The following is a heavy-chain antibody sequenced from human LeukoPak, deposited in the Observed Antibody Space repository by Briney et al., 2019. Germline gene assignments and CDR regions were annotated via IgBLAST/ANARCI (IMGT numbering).Heavy chain of an antibody. CDR3: ARGYCGGDCYSDY. J-gene: IGHJ4*02. D-gene: IGHD2-21*02. CDR1: GGSISSYY. V-gene: IGHV4-59*01. CDR2: IYYSGST. Sequence: SETLSLTCAVSGGSISSYYWSWIRQPPGKGLEWIGYIYYSGSTNYNPSLKSRVTISVDTSKNQFSLKLSSVTAADTAVYYCARGYCGGDCYSDYWGQGTLVTVSS.